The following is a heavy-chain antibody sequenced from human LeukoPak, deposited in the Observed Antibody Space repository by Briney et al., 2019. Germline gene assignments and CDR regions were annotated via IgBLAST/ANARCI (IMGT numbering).Heavy chain of an antibody. CDR2: IYTSGST. J-gene: IGHJ5*02. V-gene: IGHV4-61*02. CDR3: ARARTWFDP. Sequence: PSGTLSLTFAVSGGSISNGSYYWSWIRQPAGKGLEWIGRIYTSGSTNYNPSLKSRVTISVDTSKNQFSLKLSSVTAADTAVYYCARARTWFDPWGQGTLVTVSS. CDR1: GGSISNGSYY.